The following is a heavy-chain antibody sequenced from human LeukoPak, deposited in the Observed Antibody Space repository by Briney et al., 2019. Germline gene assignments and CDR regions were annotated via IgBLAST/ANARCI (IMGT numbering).Heavy chain of an antibody. D-gene: IGHD3-22*01. V-gene: IGHV1-2*02. Sequence: ASVKVSCKASGYTFTGYYMHWVRQAPGQGLEWMGWINPNSGGTNYAQKFQGRVTMTRDTSISTAYMEQSRLRSDDTAVYYCACSGYYDSSGYYSAEYFQHWGQGTLVTVSS. CDR3: ACSGYYDSSGYYSAEYFQH. CDR1: GYTFTGYY. J-gene: IGHJ1*01. CDR2: INPNSGGT.